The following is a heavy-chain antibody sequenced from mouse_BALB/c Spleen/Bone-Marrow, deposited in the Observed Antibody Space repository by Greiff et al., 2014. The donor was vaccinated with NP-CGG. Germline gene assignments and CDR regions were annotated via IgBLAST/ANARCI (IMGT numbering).Heavy chain of an antibody. CDR2: IYPGNVNT. Sequence: VKLQESGPELVKPGASVRISCKASGYTFTSYYIHWVKQRPGQGLEWIGWIYPGNVNTKYNEKFKVKATLTADKSSSTAYMQLSSLTSEDSAGCFVARHKWAMDYWGQGTSVTVSS. D-gene: IGHD1-3*01. J-gene: IGHJ4*01. V-gene: IGHV1S56*01. CDR3: ARHKWAMDY. CDR1: GYTFTSYY.